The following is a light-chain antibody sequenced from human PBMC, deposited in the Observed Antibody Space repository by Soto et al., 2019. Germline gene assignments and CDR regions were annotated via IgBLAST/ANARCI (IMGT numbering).Light chain of an antibody. V-gene: IGLV1-40*01. CDR1: SSNIGAGYD. CDR3: QSYDSSLSAFYV. J-gene: IGLJ1*01. Sequence: QSSLTQPPSVSGPPGQRVTISCTGSSSNIGAGYDVHWYQQVPGTAPKLLIYGNSNRPSGVPDRFSGSKSGTSASLAITGLQAEDEADYYCQSYDSSLSAFYVFGTGTKVTVL. CDR2: GNS.